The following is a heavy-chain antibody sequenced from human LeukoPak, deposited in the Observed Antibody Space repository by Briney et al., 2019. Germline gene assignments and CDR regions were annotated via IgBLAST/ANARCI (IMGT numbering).Heavy chain of an antibody. CDR3: ARGPYSSGWYTGGRDY. J-gene: IGHJ4*02. Sequence: SETLSLTCAVYGVSFSGYYWSWIRQPPGKGLEWIGEINHSGSTNYNPSLKSRVTISVDTSKNQFSLKLSSVTAADTAVYYSARGPYSSGWYTGGRDYWGQGTLVTVSS. CDR2: INHSGST. V-gene: IGHV4-34*01. CDR1: GVSFSGYY. D-gene: IGHD6-19*01.